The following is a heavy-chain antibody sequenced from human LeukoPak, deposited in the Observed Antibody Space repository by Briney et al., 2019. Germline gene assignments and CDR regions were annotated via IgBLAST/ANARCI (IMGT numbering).Heavy chain of an antibody. Sequence: SVKVSCKASGGTFSSYAISWVRQAPGQGLEWMGRIITIFGTANYAQKFQGRVTITSDESTSTAYMELSSLRSEDTAVYYCARDPPGYYYYMDVWGKGTTVTVSS. CDR2: IITIFGTA. CDR1: GGTFSSYA. V-gene: IGHV1-69*13. J-gene: IGHJ6*03. CDR3: ARDPPGYYYYMDV.